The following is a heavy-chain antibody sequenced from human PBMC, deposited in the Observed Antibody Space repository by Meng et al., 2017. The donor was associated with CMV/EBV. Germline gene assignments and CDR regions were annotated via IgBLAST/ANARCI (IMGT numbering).Heavy chain of an antibody. CDR2: IIPILGIA. Sequence: SVKVSCKASGGTFSSYAISWVRQAPGQGREWMGGIIPILGIANYAQKFQGRVTITADKSTSTAYMELSSLRSEDTAVYYCASARRITIFGVVSARKGWYFDLWGRGTLVTVSS. J-gene: IGHJ2*01. V-gene: IGHV1-69*10. D-gene: IGHD3-3*01. CDR1: GGTFSSYA. CDR3: ASARRITIFGVVSARKGWYFDL.